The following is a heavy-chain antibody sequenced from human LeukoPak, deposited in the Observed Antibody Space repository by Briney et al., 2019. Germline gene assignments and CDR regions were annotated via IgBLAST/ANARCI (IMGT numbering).Heavy chain of an antibody. CDR1: GYTLTELS. J-gene: IGHJ3*02. D-gene: IGHD3-16*01. CDR3: ATRRIAGRRMGENAFDI. V-gene: IGHV1-24*01. CDR2: FDPEDGET. Sequence: GASVKVSCKVSGYTLTELSMHWVRQAPGKELEWMGGFDPEDGETIYAQKFQGRVTMTEDTSTDTAYMELSSLRSEDTAVYYCATRRIAGRRMGENAFDIWGQGTMVTVSS.